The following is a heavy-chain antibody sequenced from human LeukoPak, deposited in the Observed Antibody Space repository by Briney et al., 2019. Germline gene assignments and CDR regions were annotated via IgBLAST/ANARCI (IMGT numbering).Heavy chain of an antibody. CDR1: GGSITSYY. D-gene: IGHD6-19*01. V-gene: IGHV4-59*08. CDR3: ARHEHSSGWSDFEY. CDR2: IYYTGST. Sequence: PSETLSLTCTVSGGSITSYYWSWIRQPPGKGLEWIGYIYYTGSTDYNPSLKSRVTMSVDTSNNQFSLKLSSATAADTAVYYCARHEHSSGWSDFEYWGQGTLVTVSS. J-gene: IGHJ4*02.